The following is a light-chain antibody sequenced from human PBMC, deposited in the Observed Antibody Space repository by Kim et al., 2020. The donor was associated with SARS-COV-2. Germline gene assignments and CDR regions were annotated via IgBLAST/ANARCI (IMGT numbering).Light chain of an antibody. CDR2: GAS. CDR3: QQYGGSPLYS. V-gene: IGKV3-20*01. J-gene: IGKJ2*03. Sequence: SPGERASLSCRASQSVRNNQLGLYQPKPGQAARLLIYGASNMATGIPDRFSGSGSGTDFTLTIRTLEPEDSAVYYCQQYGGSPLYSFGQGTKLEI. CDR1: QSVRNNQ.